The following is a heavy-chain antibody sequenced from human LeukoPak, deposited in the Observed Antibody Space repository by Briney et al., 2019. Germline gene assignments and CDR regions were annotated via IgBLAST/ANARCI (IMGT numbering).Heavy chain of an antibody. CDR2: IYYSGST. CDR1: GGSISSYY. Sequence: SETLSLTCTVSGGSISSYYWSWIRQPPGKGLEWIGYIYYSGSTNYNPSLKSRVTISVDTSKNQFSLKLSSVTAADTAVYYCARAYSGSYSRYYYYMDVWGKGTTVTVSS. J-gene: IGHJ6*03. D-gene: IGHD1-26*01. CDR3: ARAYSGSYSRYYYYMDV. V-gene: IGHV4-59*01.